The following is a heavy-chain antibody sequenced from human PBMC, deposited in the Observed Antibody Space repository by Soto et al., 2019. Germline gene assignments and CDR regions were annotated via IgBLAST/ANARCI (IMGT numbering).Heavy chain of an antibody. CDR1: GGSVNSYYYY. D-gene: IGHD6-6*01. V-gene: IGHV4-61*01. J-gene: IGHJ4*02. CDR2: IYNTGRT. CDR3: SREYSNSPEAFDF. Sequence: SETLSLTCTVYGGSVNSYYYYWSWIRQPPGKGLVWIGYIYNTGRTNYNPYIESRVTISLDTSMNQYSLKLSSVTAADTAMFYCSREYSNSPEAFDFWGQGALVTVSS.